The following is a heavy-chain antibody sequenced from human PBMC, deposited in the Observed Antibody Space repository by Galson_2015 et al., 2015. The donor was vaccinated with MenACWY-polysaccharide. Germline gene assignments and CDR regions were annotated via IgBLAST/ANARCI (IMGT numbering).Heavy chain of an antibody. J-gene: IGHJ4*02. CDR3: ARSGYSSGFYFDY. D-gene: IGHD6-19*01. V-gene: IGHV4-61*02. CDR1: GGSISIGTYH. Sequence: TLSLTCAVSGGSISIGTYHWTWIRQPAGKGLEWIGRIHTGGTTNYNPSHKSRVTVSVDTSKNQFSLKLTSVTAADTAVYYCARSGYSSGFYFDYWGQGTLVTVSS. CDR2: IHTGGTT.